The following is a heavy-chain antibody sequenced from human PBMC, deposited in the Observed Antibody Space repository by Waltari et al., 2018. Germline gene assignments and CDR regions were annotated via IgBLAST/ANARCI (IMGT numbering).Heavy chain of an antibody. J-gene: IGHJ6*02. V-gene: IGHV3-49*04. D-gene: IGHD3-3*01. CDR3: TREACDF. CDR1: GFTFGDYA. Sequence: EVQLVDSGGGLVQPGRSLRLSCTASGFTFGDYAMSWVRQTPGKGLEWLGFIRSQAYGGTAEYAAPVKGRFTISRDDSKSIAYLQMNSLKTEDTAVYYCTREACDFWGQGTAVTVSS. CDR2: IRSQAYGGTA.